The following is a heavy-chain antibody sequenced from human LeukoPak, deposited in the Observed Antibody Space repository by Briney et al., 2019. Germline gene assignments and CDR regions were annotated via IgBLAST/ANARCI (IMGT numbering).Heavy chain of an antibody. D-gene: IGHD3-10*01. V-gene: IGHV4-61*01. CDR2: IFYSGST. Sequence: SETLSLTCTVSDGSVSSGSYYWSWIRQPPGKELEWIGYIFYSGSTNYNPSLRSRVTISVDTSKNQFSLRLTSVTAADTAVYYCARENTMVRGAFDAFDIWGQGTMVTVSS. CDR1: DGSVSSGSYY. CDR3: ARENTMVRGAFDAFDI. J-gene: IGHJ3*02.